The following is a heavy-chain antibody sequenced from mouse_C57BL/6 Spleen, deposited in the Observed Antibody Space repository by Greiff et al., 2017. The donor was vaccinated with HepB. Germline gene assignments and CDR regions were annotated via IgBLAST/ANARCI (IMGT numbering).Heavy chain of an antibody. CDR2: IYPRSGNT. CDR1: GYTFTSYG. CDR3: AIPDGYWAMDY. D-gene: IGHD2-3*01. V-gene: IGHV1-81*01. Sequence: VQLQQSGAELARPGASVKLSCKASGYTFTSYGISWVKQRTGQGLEWIGEIYPRSGNTYYNEKFKGKATLTSDKSSSTAYMELRSLTSEDSAVYFCAIPDGYWAMDYWGQGTSVTVSS. J-gene: IGHJ4*01.